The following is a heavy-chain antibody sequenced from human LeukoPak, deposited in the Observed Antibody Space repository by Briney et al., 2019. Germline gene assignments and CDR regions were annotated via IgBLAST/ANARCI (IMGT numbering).Heavy chain of an antibody. Sequence: SETLSLTCTVSGVSISSSSYYWGWIRQPPGKGPEWIGSIYYSGSTYYNPSLKSRVTISVDTSKNQFSLKLSSVTAADTAVYYCVSESSSWYPFDYWGQGTLVTVSS. V-gene: IGHV4-39*01. CDR3: VSESSSWYPFDY. J-gene: IGHJ4*02. D-gene: IGHD6-13*01. CDR1: GVSISSSSYY. CDR2: IYYSGST.